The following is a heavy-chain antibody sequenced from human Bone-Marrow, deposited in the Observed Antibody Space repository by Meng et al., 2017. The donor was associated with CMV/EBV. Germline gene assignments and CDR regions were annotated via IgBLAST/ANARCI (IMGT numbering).Heavy chain of an antibody. CDR3: ARDTSEGTRWFYFDY. Sequence: SVKVSCKASGGSFSTYTISWVRQAPGQGPERMGRFIPMLGIANYAQKFQGRVTITADKSTSTVYMELSSLRSEDTAVYYCARDTSEGTRWFYFDYWGQGTLVTVSS. CDR2: FIPMLGIA. V-gene: IGHV1-69*04. J-gene: IGHJ4*02. D-gene: IGHD1-7*01. CDR1: GGSFSTYT.